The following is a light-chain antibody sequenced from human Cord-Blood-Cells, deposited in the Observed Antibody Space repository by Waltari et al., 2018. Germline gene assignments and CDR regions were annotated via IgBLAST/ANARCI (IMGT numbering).Light chain of an antibody. CDR2: AAS. CDR1: QGISSY. J-gene: IGKJ1*01. Sequence: AIRITQSPSSLSASTGDRVTITCRASQGISSYLAWYQQKPGKAPKLLIYAASTLQSGVPSRFSGSGSGTDFTLTISCLQSEDFATYHCQQYYSYPRTFGQGTKVEIK. V-gene: IGKV1-8*01. CDR3: QQYYSYPRT.